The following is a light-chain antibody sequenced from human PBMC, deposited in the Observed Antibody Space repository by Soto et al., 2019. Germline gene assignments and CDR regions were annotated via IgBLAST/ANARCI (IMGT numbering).Light chain of an antibody. CDR2: EVS. V-gene: IGLV2-14*01. CDR3: SSYTSTTALGV. J-gene: IGLJ1*01. Sequence: QSVLTQPASVSGSPGQSLTISCTGTSSDVGGYDYVSWYQQHPGKAPKLMNYEVSNRPSGVSNRFSGSKSGNTASLTISGLQAEDEADYYCSSYTSTTALGVFGAGTKVTVL. CDR1: SSDVGGYDY.